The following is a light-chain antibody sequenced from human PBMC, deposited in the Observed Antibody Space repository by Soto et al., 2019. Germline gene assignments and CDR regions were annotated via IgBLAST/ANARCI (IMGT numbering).Light chain of an antibody. CDR2: DAS. CDR1: QSISSW. CDR3: QQYNTYSA. V-gene: IGKV1-5*01. J-gene: IGKJ1*01. Sequence: IRMTQSPSTLSASVGDRVTITCRASQSISSWLSWYQQKPVKAPKLLIYDASSLKSGVPSRFSGSGSGTEFTLTISSLQPDDFATYYCQQYNTYSAFGQGTKVDIK.